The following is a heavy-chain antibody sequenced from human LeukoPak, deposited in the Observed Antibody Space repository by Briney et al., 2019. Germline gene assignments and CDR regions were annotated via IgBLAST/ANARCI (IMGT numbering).Heavy chain of an antibody. V-gene: IGHV3-30-3*01. CDR1: GFTFSSYA. CDR3: ARFQVVAAFDI. CDR2: VSYDGSNK. Sequence: GRSLRLSCAASGFTFSSYAMHWVRQAPGKGLEWVAVVSYDGSNKYYADSVKGRFTISRDNSKNTLYLQMNSLRAEDTAVYYCARFQVVAAFDIWGQGTMVTVSS. J-gene: IGHJ3*02. D-gene: IGHD3-22*01.